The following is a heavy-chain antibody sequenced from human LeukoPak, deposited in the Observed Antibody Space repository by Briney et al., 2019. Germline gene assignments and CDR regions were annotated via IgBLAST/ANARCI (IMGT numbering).Heavy chain of an antibody. CDR3: ARDDEGRANFDF. J-gene: IGHJ4*02. Sequence: RASVKVSCMASGYTFTGHYMHWVRQAPGQGLEWMGWFKPNSGDTNYAQKFQGRLTMTWDTSISTAYMELTRLRSDDTAVYYCARDDEGRANFDFWGQGTLVTVSS. V-gene: IGHV1-2*02. CDR2: FKPNSGDT. CDR1: GYTFTGHY.